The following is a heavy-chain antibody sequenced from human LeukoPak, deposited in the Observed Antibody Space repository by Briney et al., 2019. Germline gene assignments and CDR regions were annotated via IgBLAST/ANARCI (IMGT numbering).Heavy chain of an antibody. CDR1: GFTFSSYW. V-gene: IGHV3-74*01. CDR2: INSDGSST. CDR3: AKVRFLEWLATPVSAFDI. Sequence: GGSLRLSCAASGFTFSSYWMHWVRQAPGKGLVWVSRINSDGSSTSYADSVKGRFTISRDNAKNTLYLQMNSLRAEDTAVYYCAKVRFLEWLATPVSAFDIWGQGTMVTVSS. D-gene: IGHD3-3*01. J-gene: IGHJ3*02.